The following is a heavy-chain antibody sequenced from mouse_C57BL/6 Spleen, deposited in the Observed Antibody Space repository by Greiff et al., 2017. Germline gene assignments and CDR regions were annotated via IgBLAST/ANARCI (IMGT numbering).Heavy chain of an antibody. V-gene: IGHV1-55*01. CDR2: IYPGSGST. D-gene: IGHD2-5*01. Sequence: QVQLQQSGAELVKPGASVKMSCKASGYTFTSYWITWVKQRPGQGLEWIGDIYPGSGSTNYNEKFKSKATLTVDPSSSTAYMQLSSLTSEDSAVYYCARRRGYYSNYDGYAMDYWGQGTSVTVSS. J-gene: IGHJ4*01. CDR1: GYTFTSYW. CDR3: ARRRGYYSNYDGYAMDY.